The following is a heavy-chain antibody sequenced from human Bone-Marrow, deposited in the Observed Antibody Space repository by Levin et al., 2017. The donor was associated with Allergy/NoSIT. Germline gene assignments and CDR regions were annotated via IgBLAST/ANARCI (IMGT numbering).Heavy chain of an antibody. Sequence: GGSLRLSCAASGFTFSSYWMSWVRQAPGKGLEWVANIKQDGSEKYYVDSVKGRFTISRDNAKNSLYLQMNSLRAEDTAVYYCAREKDDFWQDYYGMDVWGQGTTVTVSS. CDR1: GFTFSSYW. V-gene: IGHV3-7*01. CDR3: AREKDDFWQDYYGMDV. D-gene: IGHD3-3*01. J-gene: IGHJ6*02. CDR2: IKQDGSEK.